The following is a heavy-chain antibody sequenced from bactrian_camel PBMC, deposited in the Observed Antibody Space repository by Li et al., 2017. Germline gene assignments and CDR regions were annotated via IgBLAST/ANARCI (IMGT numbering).Heavy chain of an antibody. J-gene: IGHJ6*01. Sequence: VQLVESGGGLVQPGGSLGLSCAASAYTFSASCVAWYRQVPGKEREGVAAIYTGRGTTYYFDSPKDRFTISTDNAKNTVYLQMNSLKPEDTAMYYCAAGRWRLSGLLDSDYHAWGQGTQVTVS. CDR1: AYTFSASC. CDR2: IYTGRGTT. V-gene: IGHV3S1*01. D-gene: IGHD3*01. CDR3: AAGRWRLSGLLDSDYHA.